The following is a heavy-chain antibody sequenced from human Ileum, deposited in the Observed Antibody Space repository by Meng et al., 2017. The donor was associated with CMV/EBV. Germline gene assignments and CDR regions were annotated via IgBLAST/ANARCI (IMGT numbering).Heavy chain of an antibody. D-gene: IGHD2-2*01. V-gene: IGHV3-7*01. CDR2: INHDGSEK. CDR1: GFTFSNYW. J-gene: IGHJ6*04. Sequence: SLKISFAASGFTFSNYWMSRVRQTPGKGLGWVANINHDGSEKYYVDTVKGRFTISRDNAKNSLYLEMNSLRDEDTDVYYCARDANCSSTSCYLSDYYYGMDVGGEGTMVTVSS. CDR3: ARDANCSSTSCYLSDYYYGMDV.